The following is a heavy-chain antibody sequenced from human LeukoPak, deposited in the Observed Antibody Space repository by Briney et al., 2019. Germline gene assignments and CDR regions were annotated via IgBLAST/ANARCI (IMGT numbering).Heavy chain of an antibody. J-gene: IGHJ4*02. Sequence: GGSLRLSCAASGFTFSSYEMNWVRQAPGKGLEWISYISSSGSTKYYADSVKGRFTVSRDNAKNSLFLQMNSLRAEDTAVYYCARDSRAPRDSNLSWWGQGALVTVSS. V-gene: IGHV3-48*03. CDR1: GFTFSSYE. D-gene: IGHD6-6*01. CDR2: ISSSGSTK. CDR3: ARDSRAPRDSNLSW.